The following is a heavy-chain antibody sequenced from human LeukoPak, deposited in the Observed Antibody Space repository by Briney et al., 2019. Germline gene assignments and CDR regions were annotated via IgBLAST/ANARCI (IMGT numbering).Heavy chain of an antibody. V-gene: IGHV3-30-3*01. CDR2: ISYDGSNK. CDR1: GFTFSSYA. Sequence: GGSLRLSCAASGFTFSSYAMHWVRQAPGKGLEWVAVISYDGSNKYYADSVKGRFTISRDNSKNTLYLQMNSLRAEDTAVYYCASVGIAVANPFDYWGQGTLVTVSS. D-gene: IGHD6-19*01. CDR3: ASVGIAVANPFDY. J-gene: IGHJ4*02.